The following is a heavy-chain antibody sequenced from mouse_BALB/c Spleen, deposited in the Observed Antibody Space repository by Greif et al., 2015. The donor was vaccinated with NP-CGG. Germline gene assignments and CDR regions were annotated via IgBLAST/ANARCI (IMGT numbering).Heavy chain of an antibody. V-gene: IGHV5-12-2*01. CDR1: GFTFSSYT. CDR3: ARNGYDHYYAMDY. D-gene: IGHD2-2*01. Sequence: EVQLVESGGGLVQPGGSLKLSCAASGFTFSSYTMSWVRQTPEKRLEWVAYISNGGGSTYYPDTVKGRFTISRDNAKNTLYLQMSSLKSEDTAMYYCARNGYDHYYAMDYWGQGTSVTVSS. J-gene: IGHJ4*01. CDR2: ISNGGGST.